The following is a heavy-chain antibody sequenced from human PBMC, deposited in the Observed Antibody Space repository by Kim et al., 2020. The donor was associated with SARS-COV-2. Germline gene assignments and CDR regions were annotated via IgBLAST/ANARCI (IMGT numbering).Heavy chain of an antibody. D-gene: IGHD6-13*01. V-gene: IGHV4-34*01. CDR1: GVSFSGYY. CDR3: ARGNGYSSSDY. Sequence: SETLSLTCAVYGVSFSGYYWSWIRQPPGKGLEWIGEINHSGSTNYNPSLKSRVTISVDTSKNQFSLKLSSVTAADTAVYYCARGNGYSSSDYWGQGTLVTVSS. J-gene: IGHJ4*02. CDR2: INHSGST.